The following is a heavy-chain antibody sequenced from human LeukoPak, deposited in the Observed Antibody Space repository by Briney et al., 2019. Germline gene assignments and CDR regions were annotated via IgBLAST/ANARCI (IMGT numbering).Heavy chain of an antibody. D-gene: IGHD2-8*01. CDR1: GGSISSSSYY. J-gene: IGHJ3*02. CDR3: AREMGYDAFDI. Sequence: SETLSLTCTVSGGSISSSSYYWGWIRQPPGKGLEWIGYIYYSGSTNYNPSLKSRVTISVDTSKNQFSLKLSSVTAADTAVYYCAREMGYDAFDIWGQGTMVTVSS. CDR2: IYYSGST. V-gene: IGHV4-61*05.